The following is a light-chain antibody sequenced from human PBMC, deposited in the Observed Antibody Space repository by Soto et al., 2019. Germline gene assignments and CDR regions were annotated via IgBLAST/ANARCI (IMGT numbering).Light chain of an antibody. J-gene: IGKJ5*01. CDR2: FGS. V-gene: IGKV2-28*01. CDR3: RQALQSLT. Sequence: EIVMTQSPLTLPVTPGEPASISCRSSQSLLYNNTYNYLDWYVQKPGQSPQLLIYFGSNRAPGVPDRFNGSGSGTDFTMKINRVEAEDVGTYYCRQALQSLTFGQGTRLESK. CDR1: QSLLYNNTYNY.